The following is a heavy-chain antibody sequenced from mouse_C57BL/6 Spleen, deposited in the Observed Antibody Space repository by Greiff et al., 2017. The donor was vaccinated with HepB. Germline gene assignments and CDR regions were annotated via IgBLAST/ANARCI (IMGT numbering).Heavy chain of an antibody. CDR3: ARDEIYYDYDGYFDV. CDR2: INPSTGGT. V-gene: IGHV1-42*01. J-gene: IGHJ1*03. Sequence: EVKLQESGPELVKPGASVKISCKASGYSFTGYYMNWVKQSPEKSLEWIGEINPSTGGTTYNQKFKAKATLTVDKSSSTAYMQLKSLTSEDSAVYYCARDEIYYDYDGYFDVWGTGTTVTVSS. D-gene: IGHD2-4*01. CDR1: GYSFTGYY.